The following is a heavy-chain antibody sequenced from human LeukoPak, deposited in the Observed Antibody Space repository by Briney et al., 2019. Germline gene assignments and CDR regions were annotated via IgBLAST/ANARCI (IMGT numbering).Heavy chain of an antibody. CDR3: ARAGLWDYSDSSGYHNGAFDI. V-gene: IGHV1-2*02. CDR2: INPNSGGT. D-gene: IGHD3-22*01. Sequence: ASVKVSCKASGCTFTGYYMHWVRQAPGQGLEWMGWINPNSGGTNYAQKFQGRATMTRDTSISTAYMELRSLRSDDTAVYYCARAGLWDYSDSSGYHNGAFDIWGQGTMVTVSS. CDR1: GCTFTGYY. J-gene: IGHJ3*02.